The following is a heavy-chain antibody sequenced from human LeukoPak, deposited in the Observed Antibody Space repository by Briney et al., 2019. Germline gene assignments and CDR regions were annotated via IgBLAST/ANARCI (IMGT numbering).Heavy chain of an antibody. CDR2: IYTSGST. CDR1: GGSISSYY. V-gene: IGHV4-4*07. CDR3: ARGFTIFGVAPLGYFDY. D-gene: IGHD3-3*01. Sequence: SETLSLTCTVSGGSISSYYWSWIRQPAGKGLEWIGRIYTSGSTNYNPSLKSRVTISVDTSKNQFSLKLSSVTAADTAVYYCARGFTIFGVAPLGYFDYWGQGTLVTVSS. J-gene: IGHJ4*02.